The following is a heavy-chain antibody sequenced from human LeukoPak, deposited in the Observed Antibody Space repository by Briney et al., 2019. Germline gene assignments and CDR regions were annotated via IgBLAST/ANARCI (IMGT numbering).Heavy chain of an antibody. CDR3: ARVGLLVNGAFDI. V-gene: IGHV3-21*01. D-gene: IGHD2-8*01. J-gene: IGHJ3*02. CDR1: GFTFSSYS. CDR2: ISTSSSQK. Sequence: PGGSLRLSCAASGFTFSSYSMNWVRQAPGKGLEWVSSISTSSSQKNYADSVKGRFSISRDNANNSLFLQMNTLRGDDTALYYCARVGLLVNGAFDIWGQGTMVTVAS.